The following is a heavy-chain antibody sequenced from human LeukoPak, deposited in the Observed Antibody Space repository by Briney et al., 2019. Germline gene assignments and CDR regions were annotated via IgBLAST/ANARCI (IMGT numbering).Heavy chain of an antibody. D-gene: IGHD3-10*01. CDR3: AKESKYYP. CDR1: GFPFSSYA. CDR2: ISDSGGRT. Sequence: GGSPRLSCAASGFPFSSYAITWVRQAPGKGLEWVSAISDSGGRTYYADSVKGRFTISRDNSKNSLYLQMNSLRAEDTAVYYCAKESKYYPWGQGTLVTVSS. J-gene: IGHJ5*02. V-gene: IGHV3-23*01.